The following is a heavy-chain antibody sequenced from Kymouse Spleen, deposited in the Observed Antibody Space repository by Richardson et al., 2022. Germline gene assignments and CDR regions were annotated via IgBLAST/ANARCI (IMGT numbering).Heavy chain of an antibody. V-gene: IGHV4-59*01. CDR2: IYYSGST. CDR3: ARGGGIAVAGYDY. D-gene: IGHD6-19*01. J-gene: IGHJ4*02. CDR1: GGSISSYY. Sequence: QVQLQESGPGLVKPSETLSLTCTVSGGSISSYYWSWIRQPPGKGLEWIGYIYYSGSTNYNPSLKSRVTISVDTSKNQFSLKLSSVTAADTAVYYCARGGGIAVAGYDYWGQGTLVTVSS.